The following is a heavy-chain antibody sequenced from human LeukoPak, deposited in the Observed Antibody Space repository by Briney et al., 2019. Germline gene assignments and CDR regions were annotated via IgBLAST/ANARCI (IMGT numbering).Heavy chain of an antibody. CDR3: AGGGGGYCGSVSQPAGMDV. Sequence: SETLSLTCAVYGGSFSGYYWSWIRQPPGKGLEWIGEINHNGSTNYNPSLTSRVTISVDTSKNQFSLKLSSVTAADTAVYYCAGGGGGYCGSVSQPAGMDVWGQGTTVTVSS. CDR2: INHNGST. CDR1: GGSFSGYY. D-gene: IGHD3-10*01. V-gene: IGHV4-34*01. J-gene: IGHJ6*02.